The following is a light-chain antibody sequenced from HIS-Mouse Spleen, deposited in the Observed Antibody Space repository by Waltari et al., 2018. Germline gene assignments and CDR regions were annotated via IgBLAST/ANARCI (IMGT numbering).Light chain of an antibody. CDR2: EVS. CDR1: SSDVGGYNH. Sequence: QSALTQPASVSGSPGQSITISCTGTSSDVGGYNHVSWYQHHPGKAPKLMIYEVSNRPSGVSNRFSGSKSGNTASLTISGLQAEDEADYYCSSYTSSSTPVVFGGGTKLTVL. J-gene: IGLJ2*01. V-gene: IGLV2-14*01. CDR3: SSYTSSSTPVV.